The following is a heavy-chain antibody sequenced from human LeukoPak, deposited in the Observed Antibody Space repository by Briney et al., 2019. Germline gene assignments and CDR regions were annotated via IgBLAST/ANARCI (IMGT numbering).Heavy chain of an antibody. CDR3: ARSSYGYSGSYYYYYMDV. J-gene: IGHJ6*03. Sequence: SETLSLTCAVYGGSFSGYYWSWIRQPPGKGLEWIGEINHSGSTNYNPSLKSRVTIPVDTSKNQFSLKLSSVTAADTAVYYCARSSYGYSGSYYYYYMDVWGKGTTVTVSS. CDR1: GGSFSGYY. D-gene: IGHD3-10*01. V-gene: IGHV4-34*01. CDR2: INHSGST.